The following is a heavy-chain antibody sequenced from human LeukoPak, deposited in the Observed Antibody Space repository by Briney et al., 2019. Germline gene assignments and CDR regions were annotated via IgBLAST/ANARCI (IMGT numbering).Heavy chain of an antibody. J-gene: IGHJ6*03. CDR3: ARGSPRRLEYYYYYMDV. CDR1: GYSISSGYY. Sequence: PSETLSLTCTVSGYSISSGYYWGWIRQPPGKGLEWIGEINHSGSTNYNPSLKSRVTISVDTSKNQFSLKLSSVTAADTAVYYCARGSPRRLEYYYYYMDVWGKGTTVTVSS. CDR2: INHSGST. V-gene: IGHV4-38-2*02. D-gene: IGHD6-25*01.